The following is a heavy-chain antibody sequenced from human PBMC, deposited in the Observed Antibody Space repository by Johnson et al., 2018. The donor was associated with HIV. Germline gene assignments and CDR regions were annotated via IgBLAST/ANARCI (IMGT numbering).Heavy chain of an antibody. D-gene: IGHD3-10*01. CDR1: GFTFSDHY. Sequence: QVQLVESGGGVVQTGRSLRLSCAASGFTFSDHYMTWIRQAPGKGLECISSISSSGRTTYYADSVKGRFTISRNNVQNSMLLQMNSLRVEDTAMYYCAKGILTNDAFDIWGQGTMVTVSP. CDR3: AKGILTNDAFDI. V-gene: IGHV3-11*04. J-gene: IGHJ3*02. CDR2: ISSSGRTT.